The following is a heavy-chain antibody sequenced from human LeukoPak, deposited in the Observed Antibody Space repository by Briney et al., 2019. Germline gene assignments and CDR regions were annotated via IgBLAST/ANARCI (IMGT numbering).Heavy chain of an antibody. CDR2: TSYSGST. CDR3: GRLSYDTTGYWPDYFDY. J-gene: IGHJ4*02. Sequence: PSETLSLTCTVSGGSISSYYWSWIRQPPGKGLEWIGYTSYSGSTNYSPSLKSRVTISVDTSKKQFSLRLSSVTAADTAVYYCGRLSYDTTGYWPDYFDYWGQGTLATVPS. D-gene: IGHD3-22*01. CDR1: GGSISSYY. V-gene: IGHV4-59*08.